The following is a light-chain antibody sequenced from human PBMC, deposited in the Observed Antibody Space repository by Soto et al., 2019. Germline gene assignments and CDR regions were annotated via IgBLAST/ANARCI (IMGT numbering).Light chain of an antibody. CDR2: GIS. CDR1: TSNIGAHYG. CDR3: QSYDSSLISSV. Sequence: QSALTQPPSVSGAPGQRVTISCTGSTSNIGAHYGVHWYQQLPGTAPKLLIYGISNRPSGVPDRFSASKSGTSASLAVSGLQAEDEADYYCQSYDSSLISSVFGGGTKLTVL. J-gene: IGLJ3*02. V-gene: IGLV1-40*01.